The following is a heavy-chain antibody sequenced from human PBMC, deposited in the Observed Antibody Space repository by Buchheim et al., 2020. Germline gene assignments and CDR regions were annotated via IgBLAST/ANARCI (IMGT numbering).Heavy chain of an antibody. CDR2: INHSGST. J-gene: IGHJ4*02. CDR1: GGSVTSYSHF. Sequence: QVQLQQSGPGLVKPSETLSLTCSVAGGSVTSYSHFWNWVRQPPGKGLEWIGEINHSGSTNYNPSLKSRVTISVDTSKNQFSLKLSSVTAADTAVYYCARLRLGYWGQGTL. CDR3: ARLRLGY. D-gene: IGHD4-17*01. V-gene: IGHV4-61*01.